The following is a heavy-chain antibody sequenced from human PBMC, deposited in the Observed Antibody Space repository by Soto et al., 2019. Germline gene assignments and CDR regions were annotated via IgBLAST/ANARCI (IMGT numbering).Heavy chain of an antibody. CDR2: IYYSGST. CDR3: ARGPPFRRYYDFWSGYSYGMDV. D-gene: IGHD3-3*01. V-gene: IGHV4-31*03. CDR1: GGSISSGGYY. Sequence: SETLSLTCTVSGGSISSGGYYWSWIRQHPGKGLEWIGYIYYSGSTYYNPSLKSRVTISVDTSKNQFSLKLSSVTAADTAVYYCARGPPFRRYYDFWSGYSYGMDVWGQGTTVTVSS. J-gene: IGHJ6*02.